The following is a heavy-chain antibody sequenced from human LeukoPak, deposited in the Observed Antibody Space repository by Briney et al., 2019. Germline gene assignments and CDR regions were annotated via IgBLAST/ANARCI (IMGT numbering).Heavy chain of an antibody. CDR3: AIDQLLSSRDWFDP. J-gene: IGHJ5*02. V-gene: IGHV3-23*01. D-gene: IGHD2-2*01. Sequence: PGGSPRLSCAASGFTFSSYAMSWVRQAPGKGLEWVSAISGSGGSTYYADSVKGRFTISRDNAKNSLYLQMNSLRAEDTAVYYCAIDQLLSSRDWFDPWGQGTLVIVSS. CDR2: ISGSGGST. CDR1: GFTFSSYA.